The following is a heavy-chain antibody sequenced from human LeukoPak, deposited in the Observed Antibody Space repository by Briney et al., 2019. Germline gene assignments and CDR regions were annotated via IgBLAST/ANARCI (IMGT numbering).Heavy chain of an antibody. D-gene: IGHD1-26*01. CDR2: ISGSGGST. V-gene: IGHV3-23*01. CDR1: GFTFSSYA. CDR3: AKVPSAGSSLLPDY. J-gene: IGHJ4*02. Sequence: QSGGSLRLSCAASGFTFSSYAMSWVRQAPGKGLEWVSAISGSGGSTYYADSVKGRFTISRDNSKNTVSLQMSSLRAEDTAVYYCAKVPSAGSSLLPDYWGQGTLVTVAS.